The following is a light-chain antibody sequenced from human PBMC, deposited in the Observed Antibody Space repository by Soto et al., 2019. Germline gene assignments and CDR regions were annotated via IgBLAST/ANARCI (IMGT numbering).Light chain of an antibody. Sequence: DVQMTQSPSTLSASVGDRVTITCRASQSIVRWLAWYQQKRGKAPKLLIYDASSLESGVPSRFSGSGSGTEFTLTISSLQPDDFATYYCQQYNTYSGTFGQGTKVEIK. CDR3: QQYNTYSGT. CDR2: DAS. J-gene: IGKJ1*01. CDR1: QSIVRW. V-gene: IGKV1-5*01.